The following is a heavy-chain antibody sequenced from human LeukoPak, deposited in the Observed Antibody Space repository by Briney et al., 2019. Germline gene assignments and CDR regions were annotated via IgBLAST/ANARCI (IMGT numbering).Heavy chain of an antibody. CDR1: GYTFTGYY. J-gene: IGHJ4*02. CDR2: MNPNSGNT. D-gene: IGHD3-22*01. CDR3: ARVHDSSGYEIDY. V-gene: IGHV1-8*02. Sequence: ASVKVSCKASGYTFTGYYMHWVRQATGQGLEWVGWMNPNSGNTGYAQKFQGRVTMTRNTSISTAYMELSRLRSDDTAVYYCARVHDSSGYEIDYWGQGTLVTVSS.